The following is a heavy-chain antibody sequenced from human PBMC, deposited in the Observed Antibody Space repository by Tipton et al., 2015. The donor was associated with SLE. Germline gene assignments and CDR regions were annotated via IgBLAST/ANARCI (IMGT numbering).Heavy chain of an antibody. CDR3: AKFEKTTDFYLDS. J-gene: IGHJ4*02. V-gene: IGHV3-23*01. D-gene: IGHD1/OR15-1a*01. CDR1: GFTFSSYA. CDR2: ISGGGGST. Sequence: SLRLSCATSGFTFSSYALSWVRRAPGKGLEWVSAISGGGGSTYYADFVKGRFSISIDKSKKTLFLQMNSLRFDDTATYYCAKFEKTTDFYLDSWGQGTLVSVSS.